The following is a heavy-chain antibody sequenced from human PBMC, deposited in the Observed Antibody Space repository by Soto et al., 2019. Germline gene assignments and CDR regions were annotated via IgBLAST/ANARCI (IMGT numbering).Heavy chain of an antibody. D-gene: IGHD3-22*01. J-gene: IGHJ3*02. CDR2: INSDGSST. V-gene: IGHV3-74*01. CDR3: ARGSYYYDSSGTTDVFYI. Sequence: PGGSLRLSCAASGFTFSSYWMHWVRQAPEKGLVWVSRINSDGSSTSYADSVKGRFTISRDNAKNTLYLQMNSLRAEDTAVYYCARGSYYYDSSGTTDVFYIWGQGTMVTVSS. CDR1: GFTFSSYW.